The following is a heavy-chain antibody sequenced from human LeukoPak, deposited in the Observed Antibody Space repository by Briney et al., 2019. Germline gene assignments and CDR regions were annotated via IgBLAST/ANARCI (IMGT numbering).Heavy chain of an antibody. CDR1: GGSFSGYY. D-gene: IGHD3-10*01. Sequence: SETLSLTCAVYGGSFSGYYWSWIRQPPGKGLEWIGEINHSGSTNYNPSLKSRVTISVDTSKNQFSLKLSSVTAADTAVCYCARGRMVRGVLDIWGQGTMVTVSS. CDR2: INHSGST. V-gene: IGHV4-34*01. CDR3: ARGRMVRGVLDI. J-gene: IGHJ3*02.